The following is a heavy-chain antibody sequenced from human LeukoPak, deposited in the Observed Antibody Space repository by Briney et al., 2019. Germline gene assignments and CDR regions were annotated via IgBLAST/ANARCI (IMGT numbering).Heavy chain of an antibody. D-gene: IGHD6-13*01. V-gene: IGHV4-59*08. CDR1: GGSISSYY. J-gene: IGHJ2*01. CDR2: IYYSGST. CDR3: ARRGRAAAGTWYFDL. Sequence: SETLSLTCTVSGGSISSYYWSWIRQSPEKGLEYIGYIYYSGSTNYNPSLKSRVTISVDTSKDPFSLKMSCVTAADTAVYYCARRGRAAAGTWYFDLWGRGSLVTVSS.